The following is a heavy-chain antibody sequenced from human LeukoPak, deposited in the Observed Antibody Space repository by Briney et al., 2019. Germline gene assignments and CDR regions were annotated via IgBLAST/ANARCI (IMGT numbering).Heavy chain of an antibody. Sequence: SVKVSCKASGYTFTSYGISWVRQAPGQGLEWMGGIIPIFGTANYAQKFQGRVTITTDESTSTAYMELSSLRSEDTAVYYCAREGGGAFDYWGQGTLVTVSS. CDR1: GYTFTSYG. D-gene: IGHD3-16*01. CDR3: AREGGGAFDY. V-gene: IGHV1-69*05. J-gene: IGHJ4*02. CDR2: IIPIFGTA.